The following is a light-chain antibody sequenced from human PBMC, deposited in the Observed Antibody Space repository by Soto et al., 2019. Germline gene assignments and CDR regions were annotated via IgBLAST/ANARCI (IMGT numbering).Light chain of an antibody. CDR1: SSNIGAGYD. J-gene: IGLJ3*02. CDR2: GNT. CDR3: QSYDSSLSYWV. Sequence: QPVLTQPPSVSGAPGQRVTISCPGSSSNIGAGYDVHWYQQLPGTAPKLLVSGNTNRPSGVPDRFSGSKSGTSASLAITGLQAEDEADYYCQSYDSSLSYWVFGGGTQLTVL. V-gene: IGLV1-40*01.